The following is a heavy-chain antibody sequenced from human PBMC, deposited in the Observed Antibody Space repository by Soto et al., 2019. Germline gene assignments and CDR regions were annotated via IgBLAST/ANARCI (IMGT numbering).Heavy chain of an antibody. CDR1: GGSMSSYY. J-gene: IGHJ6*02. V-gene: IGHV4-59*01. Sequence: SETLSLTCTVSGGSMSSYYWSWIRQPPGKGLEWIGYIYYSGSTNYNPSLKSRVTMSVDTPKNQFSLKLSSVTAADTAVYYCSRRGYGPGFPYYYGMDVWGQGTTVTVSS. CDR2: IYYSGST. D-gene: IGHD3-10*01. CDR3: SRRGYGPGFPYYYGMDV.